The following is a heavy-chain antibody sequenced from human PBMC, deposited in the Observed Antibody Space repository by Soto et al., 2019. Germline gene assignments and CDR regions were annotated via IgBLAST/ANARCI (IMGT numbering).Heavy chain of an antibody. Sequence: QLQLLESGPGLVKASETLSLTCSVSGGSISTSRSYWAWIRQPPRKGLEWLANIFNSGSTFYNPSLASRVSVSVDTSKNEFSLKLRSVTAADTAVYYCARQPTTGDTDLWFDPWGQGTLVTVSS. CDR2: IFNSGST. D-gene: IGHD2-21*01. J-gene: IGHJ5*02. CDR3: ARQPTTGDTDLWFDP. CDR1: GGSISTSRSY. V-gene: IGHV4-39*01.